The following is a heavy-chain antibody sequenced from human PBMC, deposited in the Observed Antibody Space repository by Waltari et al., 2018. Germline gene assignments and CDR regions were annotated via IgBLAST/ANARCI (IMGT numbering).Heavy chain of an antibody. CDR3: ARATYYYDISGQRTDAFDI. J-gene: IGHJ3*02. CDR1: GFSCSSYS. Sequence: EVQLVESGGGLVQPGGSLRLSCAASGFSCSSYSLNWVRQAPGQGLEWVSYMSGSGNFIYYTDSVKCRFIISRDNAKNLLFLQMNSLRADDTALYYCARATYYYDISGQRTDAFDIWGQGTVVSVSS. CDR2: MSGSGNFI. D-gene: IGHD3-22*01. V-gene: IGHV3-48*01.